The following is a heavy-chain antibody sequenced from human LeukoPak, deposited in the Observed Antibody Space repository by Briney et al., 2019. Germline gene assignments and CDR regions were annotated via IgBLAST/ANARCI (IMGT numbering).Heavy chain of an antibody. CDR3: ARLKRHGALDI. V-gene: IGHV5-51*01. Sequence: PGESLRISCQGSGYSFINYWIVWVRQVPGKGLEWMGIVDPRHSDDRYSPSFQGQVTISTDKSISAAYLQWTSLKVSDTAIYFCARLKRHGALDIWGQGTVVTVSS. CDR1: GYSFINYW. D-gene: IGHD5-24*01. J-gene: IGHJ3*02. CDR2: VDPRHSDD.